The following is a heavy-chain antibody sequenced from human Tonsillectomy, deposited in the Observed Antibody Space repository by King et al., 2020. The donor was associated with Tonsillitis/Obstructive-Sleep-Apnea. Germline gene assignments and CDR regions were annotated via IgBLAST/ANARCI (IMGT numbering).Heavy chain of an antibody. V-gene: IGHV4-4*02. CDR1: GGSISSSHW. J-gene: IGHJ3*01. D-gene: IGHD4-17*01. CDR2: IYHSGST. Sequence: LQLQESGPGLVKPSDTLSLTCAVSGGSISSSHWWTWVRQPPGKGLEWIGQIYHSGSTNDDPSLKSRVTISVDRSKNQFSLRLNSVTAADTAIYYCARALYYGDHKEGFGSWGQGTMVTAAS. CDR3: ARALYYGDHKEGFGS.